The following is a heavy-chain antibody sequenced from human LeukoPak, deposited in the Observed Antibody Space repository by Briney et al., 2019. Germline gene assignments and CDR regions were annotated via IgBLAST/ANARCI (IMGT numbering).Heavy chain of an antibody. D-gene: IGHD2-15*01. CDR1: GFTFSSYW. CDR3: VTTGASGGLTYYFHY. CDR2: IKEDGSEK. J-gene: IGHJ4*02. Sequence: SGGSLRLSCAASGFTFSSYWMSWVRQAPGKGLEWVANIKEDGSEKYYVDSVKGRFTISRDNAKKSLYLQMNSLRAEDTAVYYCVTTGASGGLTYYFHYWGQGTLVTVSS. V-gene: IGHV3-7*05.